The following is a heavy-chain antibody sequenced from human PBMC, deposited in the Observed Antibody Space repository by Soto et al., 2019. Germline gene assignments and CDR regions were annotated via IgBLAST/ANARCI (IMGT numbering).Heavy chain of an antibody. CDR3: ARASPYCSGWYGIGVFDI. J-gene: IGHJ3*02. CDR1: GGSVSSGSYY. V-gene: IGHV4-61*01. Sequence: QVQLQESGPGLVKPSETLSLTCTVSGGSVSSGSYYWSWIRQPPGKGLEWIGYIYYSGSTNYNPSLKSRVTISVDTSKNQFSLKLSSVTAADTAVYYCARASPYCSGWYGIGVFDIWGQGTMVTVSS. CDR2: IYYSGST. D-gene: IGHD6-19*01.